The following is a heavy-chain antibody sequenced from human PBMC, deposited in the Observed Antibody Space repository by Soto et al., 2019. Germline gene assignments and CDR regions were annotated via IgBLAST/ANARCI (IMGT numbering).Heavy chain of an antibody. CDR2: IYWDDDK. Sequence: QITLKESGPTLVKPTQTLTLTCTFSGFSLSTFGVSVGWIRQPPGKALEWLALIYWDDDKGYSPSLKTRLTSTKETTKTQAVLIMTNTDPVDTGTYYCAHASTYGRGWSQNWFDSWGQGNLVTVSS. CDR1: GFSLSTFGVS. J-gene: IGHJ5*01. D-gene: IGHD6-19*01. CDR3: AHASTYGRGWSQNWFDS. V-gene: IGHV2-5*02.